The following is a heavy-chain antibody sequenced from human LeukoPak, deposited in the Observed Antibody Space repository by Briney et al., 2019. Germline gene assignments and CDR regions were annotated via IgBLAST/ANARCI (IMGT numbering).Heavy chain of an antibody. CDR3: ARGIWTGGGTDY. J-gene: IGHJ4*02. CDR1: GYTFTSYD. D-gene: IGHD3/OR15-3a*01. CDR2: MNPNSGNT. Sequence: ASVKVSCKASGYTFTSYDINWVRQATGQGLEWMGWMNPNSGNTGYAQKFQGRVTMTRNTSISTAYMELSSLRSEDTAVYYCARGIWTGGGTDYWGQGTLVTVSS. V-gene: IGHV1-8*01.